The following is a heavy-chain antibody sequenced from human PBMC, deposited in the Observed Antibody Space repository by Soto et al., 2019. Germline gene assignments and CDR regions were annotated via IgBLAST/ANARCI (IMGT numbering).Heavy chain of an antibody. V-gene: IGHV1-18*01. Sequence: QVQLVQSGTEVKKPGASVKVSCKASGYIMTTYGVSWVRQAPGQGLEWVGWISDYNDQTNYAQKFQGRVTMTTDTSTSTAYMELRSLRSDGTAVYYCARGTYFDYWGQGTLVTVSS. CDR1: GYIMTTYG. CDR3: ARGTYFDY. J-gene: IGHJ4*02. D-gene: IGHD1-1*01. CDR2: ISDYNDQT.